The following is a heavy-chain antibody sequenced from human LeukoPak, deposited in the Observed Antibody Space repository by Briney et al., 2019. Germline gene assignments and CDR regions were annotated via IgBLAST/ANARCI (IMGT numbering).Heavy chain of an antibody. V-gene: IGHV3-23*01. CDR1: GPTFSNNC. CDR2: ITFSDGTT. D-gene: IGHD3-9*01. J-gene: IGHJ4*02. Sequence: SGRSLTLSCAASGPTFSNNCMSWVRRAPGKGLEWVSSITFSDGTTYYADSLKGRFTISRDNSTNSLYLQLNSLRTADTSIYYCAKQNYDILTGYLYFDFWGQGTLVTVSS. CDR3: AKQNYDILTGYLYFDF.